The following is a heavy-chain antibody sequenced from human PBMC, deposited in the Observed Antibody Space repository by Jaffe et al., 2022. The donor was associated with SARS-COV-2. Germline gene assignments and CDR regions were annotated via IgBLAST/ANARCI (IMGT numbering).Heavy chain of an antibody. V-gene: IGHV1-69*02. J-gene: IGHJ6*02. CDR2: IIPILGIA. D-gene: IGHD1-26*01. Sequence: QVQLVQSGAEVKKPGSSVKVSCKASGGTFSSYTISWVRQAPGQGLEWMGRIIPILGIANYAQKFQGRVTITADKSTSTAYMELSSLRSEDTAVYYCASASQNGLPRELGYYYYGMDVWGQGTTVTVSS. CDR3: ASASQNGLPRELGYYYYGMDV. CDR1: GGTFSSYT.